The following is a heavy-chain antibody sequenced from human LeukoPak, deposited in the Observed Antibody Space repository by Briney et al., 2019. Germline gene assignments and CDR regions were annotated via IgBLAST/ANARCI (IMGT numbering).Heavy chain of an antibody. CDR2: ISGSGGST. Sequence: GGSLRLSCAASGFTFSSSAMSWVRQAPGKGLEWVSTISGSGGSTYYADSVKGWFTISRDNSKNTLYLQMNSLRAEDTAVYYCARHFCSSTSCSNWGQGTLVTVSS. CDR3: ARHFCSSTSCSN. CDR1: GFTFSSSA. J-gene: IGHJ4*02. V-gene: IGHV3-23*01. D-gene: IGHD2-2*01.